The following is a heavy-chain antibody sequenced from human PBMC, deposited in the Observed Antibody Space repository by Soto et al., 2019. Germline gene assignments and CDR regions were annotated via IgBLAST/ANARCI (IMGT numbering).Heavy chain of an antibody. CDR2: IYYSGST. CDR3: ARDQGYYDSSGYYGPRMDFQH. V-gene: IGHV4-31*03. CDR1: GGSISSGGYY. Sequence: SETLSLTCTVSGGSISSGGYYWSWIRQHPGKGMKWIGYIYYSGSTYYNPSLKSRVTISVDTSKNQFSLKLSSVTAADTAVYYCARDQGYYDSSGYYGPRMDFQHWGQGTLVTVSS. J-gene: IGHJ1*01. D-gene: IGHD3-22*01.